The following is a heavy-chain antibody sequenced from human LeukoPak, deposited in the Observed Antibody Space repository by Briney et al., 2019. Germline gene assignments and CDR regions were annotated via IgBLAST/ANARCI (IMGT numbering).Heavy chain of an antibody. CDR1: GGSISSYY. V-gene: IGHV4-59*01. Sequence: PSETLSLTCTVSGGSISSYYWSWIRQPPGKGPEWIGYIYYSGSTNYNPSLKSRVTISVDTSKNQFSLKLSSVTAADTAVYYCARGTSHGGAFDIWGQGTMVTVSS. D-gene: IGHD1-1*01. J-gene: IGHJ3*02. CDR3: ARGTSHGGAFDI. CDR2: IYYSGST.